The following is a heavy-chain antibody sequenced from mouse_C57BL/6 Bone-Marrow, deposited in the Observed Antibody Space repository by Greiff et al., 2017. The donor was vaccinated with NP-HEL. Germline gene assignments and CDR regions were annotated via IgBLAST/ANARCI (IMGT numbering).Heavy chain of an antibody. CDR3: ARQGTTVVATRWYYAMDD. J-gene: IGHJ4*01. CDR1: GFTFSSYG. D-gene: IGHD1-1*01. V-gene: IGHV5-6*01. Sequence: EVKVVESGGDLVKPGGSLKLSCAASGFTFSSYGMSWVRQTPDKRLEWVATISSGGSYTYYPDSVKGRFTISRDNAKNTLYLQMSSLKSEDTAMYYCARQGTTVVATRWYYAMDDWGQGTSVTVSS. CDR2: ISSGGSYT.